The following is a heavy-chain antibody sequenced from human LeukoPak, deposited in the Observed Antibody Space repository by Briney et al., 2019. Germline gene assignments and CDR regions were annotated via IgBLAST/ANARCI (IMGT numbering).Heavy chain of an antibody. D-gene: IGHD4-17*01. CDR1: GYSFTGYY. Sequence: GASVKVSCKASGYSFTGYYMHWVRQAPGQGLEWMGWINPNSGGTNYAQKFQGRVTMTRDTSISTAYMELSRLRSDDTAVYYCASGLDYGEEQDPFDYWGQGTLVTVSS. CDR2: INPNSGGT. J-gene: IGHJ4*02. V-gene: IGHV1-2*02. CDR3: ASGLDYGEEQDPFDY.